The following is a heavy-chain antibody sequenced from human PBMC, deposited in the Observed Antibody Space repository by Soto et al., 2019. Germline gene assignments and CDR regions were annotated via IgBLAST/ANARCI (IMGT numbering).Heavy chain of an antibody. J-gene: IGHJ5*02. CDR2: IYHTGNA. Sequence: SETLSLTCSVSGDSISNSRFYWAWIRQPTGEGLEWIGSIYHTGNAYYNPSLKSRVTISVDTSKNQFSLKLTSVTAADAALYYCSMDFFDSSDYTTNWFDPWRQGTLVTVSS. V-gene: IGHV4-39*01. CDR3: SMDFFDSSDYTTNWFDP. CDR1: GDSISNSRFY. D-gene: IGHD3-22*01.